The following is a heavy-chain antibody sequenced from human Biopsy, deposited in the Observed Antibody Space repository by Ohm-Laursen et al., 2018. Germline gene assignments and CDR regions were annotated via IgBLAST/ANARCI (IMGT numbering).Heavy chain of an antibody. V-gene: IGHV1-18*01. CDR1: GYTFTNYG. J-gene: IGHJ6*02. Sequence: SVKVSCKASGYTFTNYGISWVRQAPGQGLEWMGWINTENGNTIYAQNLQGRVTMTADTSTSTAYMEVTSLRSDDTAVYYCARAKLEPVYYYYGMDVWGQGTTVTVSS. CDR2: INTENGNT. D-gene: IGHD1-1*01. CDR3: ARAKLEPVYYYYGMDV.